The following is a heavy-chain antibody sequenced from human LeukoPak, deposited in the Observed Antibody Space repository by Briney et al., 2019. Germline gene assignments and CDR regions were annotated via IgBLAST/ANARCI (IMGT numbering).Heavy chain of an antibody. CDR2: INSDGNNT. D-gene: IGHD6-19*01. CDR1: GFSFRTHW. J-gene: IGHJ5*01. CDR3: ARDNAPQTYSSGWYDS. Sequence: GGSLRLSCAASGFSFRTHWMHWVRQASERGVVWVSRINSDGNNTNYAESVKGRFTISRDNAKNTLYLQMNSLRAEDSAVYYCARDNAPQTYSSGWYDSWGQGALVTVSS. V-gene: IGHV3-74*01.